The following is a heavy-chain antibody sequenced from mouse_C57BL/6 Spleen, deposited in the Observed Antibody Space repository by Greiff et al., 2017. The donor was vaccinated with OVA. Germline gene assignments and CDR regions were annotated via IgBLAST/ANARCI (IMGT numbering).Heavy chain of an antibody. J-gene: IGHJ2*01. CDR1: GYTFTDYE. V-gene: IGHV1-15*01. D-gene: IGHD5-5*01. CDR2: IDPETGST. CDR3: TSRVDATSVDY. Sequence: QVQLQQSGAELVRPGASVTMSCKASGYTFTDYEMHWVKQTPVHGLEWIGAIDPETGSTADNQKFKGKAILTADKSSSTAYMALRSLTSEDSAVYYGTSRVDATSVDYWGQGTTLTVSS.